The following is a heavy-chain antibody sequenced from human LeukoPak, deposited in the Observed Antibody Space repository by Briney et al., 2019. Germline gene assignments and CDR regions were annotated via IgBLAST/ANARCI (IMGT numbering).Heavy chain of an antibody. CDR3: ATAPRLHYDSSGYPFDY. D-gene: IGHD3-22*01. CDR2: INPNSGGT. CDR1: GYTFTGYY. V-gene: IGHV1-2*02. J-gene: IGHJ4*02. Sequence: ASVKVSCKASGYTFTGYYMHWVRQAPGQGLEWMGWINPNSGGTNYAQKFQGRVTMTRDTSISTAYMELSRLRSDDTAVYYCATAPRLHYDSSGYPFDYWGQGTLVTVSS.